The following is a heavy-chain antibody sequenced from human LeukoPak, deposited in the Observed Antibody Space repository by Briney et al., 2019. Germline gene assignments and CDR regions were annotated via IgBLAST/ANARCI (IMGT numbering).Heavy chain of an antibody. V-gene: IGHV3-30*18. Sequence: PGRSLRLSCAASGFTFSTYGMHWVRQAPGKGLEWVAVVSSDGSEKYYADSVKGRFTISRDNSKNMLYLQMNSLRPEDTAVYYCAKGGSSGWYFFYFDYWGQGTLVTVSS. CDR3: AKGGSSGWYFFYFDY. J-gene: IGHJ4*02. CDR2: VSSDGSEK. CDR1: GFTFSTYG. D-gene: IGHD6-19*01.